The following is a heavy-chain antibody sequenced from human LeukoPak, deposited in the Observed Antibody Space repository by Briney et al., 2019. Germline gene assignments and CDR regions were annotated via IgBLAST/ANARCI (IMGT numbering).Heavy chain of an antibody. CDR3: AKFLPTHIVVANYYFDY. Sequence: PGGSMRLSCAASGFTFSTYSMNWVRQAPGKGLEWVSAISVSGGSTYYADFVKGRFTISRDNSKNTLYMQMNSLRAEDTAVYYCAKFLPTHIVVANYYFDYWGQGTLVTVSS. D-gene: IGHD2-21*01. J-gene: IGHJ4*02. CDR1: GFTFSTYS. V-gene: IGHV3-23*01. CDR2: ISVSGGST.